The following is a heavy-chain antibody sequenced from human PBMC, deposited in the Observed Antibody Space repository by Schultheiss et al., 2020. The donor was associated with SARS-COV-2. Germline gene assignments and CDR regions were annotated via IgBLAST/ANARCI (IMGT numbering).Heavy chain of an antibody. J-gene: IGHJ6*02. V-gene: IGHV1-69*04. CDR2: IIPILGIA. Sequence: SVKVSCKASGYTFTSYDINWVRQAPGQGLEWMGRIIPILGIANYAQKFQGRVTITADKSTSTAYMELSSLRSEDTAVYYCARAPMVRGVNEGKGGDYYYYGMDVWGQGTTVTVSS. CDR3: ARAPMVRGVNEGKGGDYYYYGMDV. D-gene: IGHD3-10*01. CDR1: GYTFTSYD.